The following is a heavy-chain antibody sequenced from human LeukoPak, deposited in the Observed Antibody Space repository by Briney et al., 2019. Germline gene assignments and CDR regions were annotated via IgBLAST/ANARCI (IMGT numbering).Heavy chain of an antibody. CDR3: ARDRGVRRKRANWFDP. J-gene: IGHJ5*02. V-gene: IGHV4-39*02. CDR2: IYYSGTT. CDR1: GGSISSGFYY. Sequence: PSETLSLTCTVSGGSISSGFYYWGWIRQPPGKGLEWIGSIYYSGTTYYNPSLKSRVTISVDTSRNQFSLKLSSVTAADTAVYYCARDRGVRRKRANWFDPWGQGTLVTVSS. D-gene: IGHD3-10*01.